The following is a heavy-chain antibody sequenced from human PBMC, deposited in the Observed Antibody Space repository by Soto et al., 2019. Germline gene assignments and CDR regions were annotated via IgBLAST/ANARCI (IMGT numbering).Heavy chain of an antibody. V-gene: IGHV3-23*04. CDR3: AKRSGWYNY. D-gene: IGHD6-19*01. CDR2: ISGSGGST. CDR1: GFTFNSHH. J-gene: IGHJ4*02. Sequence: EVQLVETGGGLIQPGGSQRLTCAASGFTFNSHHMSWVRQAPGKGLEWVSAISGSGGSTYYADSVKGRFTISRDNSKNTLYLQMNSLRAEDTAVYYCAKRSGWYNYWGQGTLVTVSS.